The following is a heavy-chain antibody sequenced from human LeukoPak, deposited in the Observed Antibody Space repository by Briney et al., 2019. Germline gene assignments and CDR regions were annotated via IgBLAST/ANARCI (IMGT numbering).Heavy chain of an antibody. CDR2: ILFSGST. V-gene: IGHV4-59*01. D-gene: IGHD4-17*01. Sequence: SETLSLTCTVSGGSISYYSWSWIRQPPGKGLEWIGYILFSGSTTYNPSLKSRVTISIDTSKNQFSLMLASVTAADTAVYYCARRGHGDYADYWGQGTLVTVSS. CDR1: GGSISYYS. CDR3: ARRGHGDYADY. J-gene: IGHJ4*02.